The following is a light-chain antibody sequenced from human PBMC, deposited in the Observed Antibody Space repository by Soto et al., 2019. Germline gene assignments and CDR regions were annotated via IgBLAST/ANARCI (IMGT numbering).Light chain of an antibody. J-gene: IGLJ2*01. V-gene: IGLV2-14*01. Sequence: QSALTQPASMSGSPGQSITISCTGTSRDVGGYNYVSWYQQHPGKAPKLMIYDVSNRPSGVSNRFSGSKSGNTASLTISGLQAEDEADYYCSSYTSSSTLVFGGGTKLTVL. CDR2: DVS. CDR3: SSYTSSSTLV. CDR1: SRDVGGYNY.